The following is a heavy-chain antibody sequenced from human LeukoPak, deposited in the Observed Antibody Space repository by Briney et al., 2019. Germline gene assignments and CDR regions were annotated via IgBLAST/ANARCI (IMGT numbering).Heavy chain of an antibody. CDR3: ARGFRGDYVWGSYRPAHYFDY. J-gene: IGHJ4*02. CDR2: INHSGST. V-gene: IGHV4-39*07. Sequence: SETLSLTCSVSGGSIISSSYYWSWIRQPPGKGLEWIGEINHSGSTNYNPSLKSRVTISVDTSKNQFSLKLSSVTAADTAVYYCARGFRGDYVWGSYRPAHYFDYWGQGTLVTVSS. CDR1: GGSIISSSYY. D-gene: IGHD3-16*02.